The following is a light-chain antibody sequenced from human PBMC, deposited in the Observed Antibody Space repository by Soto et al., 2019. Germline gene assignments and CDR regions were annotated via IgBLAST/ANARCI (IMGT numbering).Light chain of an antibody. CDR3: QQYNNWPPVT. V-gene: IGKV3-15*01. J-gene: IGKJ3*01. CDR1: QSVSSSY. Sequence: EIVLTQSPGTLSLSPGERATLSCRAIQSVSSSYLAWYQQKPGQAPRLLIYGASTRATGIPARFSGSGSGTGFTLTIGSLQSEDFAVYYCQQYNNWPPVTFGPGTKVDIK. CDR2: GAS.